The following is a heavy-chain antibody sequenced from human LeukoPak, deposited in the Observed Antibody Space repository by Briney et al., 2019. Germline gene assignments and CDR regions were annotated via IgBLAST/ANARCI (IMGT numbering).Heavy chain of an antibody. CDR1: GASISSRNYY. Sequence: KASETLSLTCTVSGASISSRNYYWGWIRQPPGKGLEWIGSIFYSGSSYYNPSLKSRVTISLDTSKNQFSLKLNSVTAADTAVYYCARDRENWNDIKYYFDYWGQGTLVTVSS. J-gene: IGHJ4*02. CDR3: ARDRENWNDIKYYFDY. CDR2: IFYSGSS. D-gene: IGHD1-1*01. V-gene: IGHV4-39*07.